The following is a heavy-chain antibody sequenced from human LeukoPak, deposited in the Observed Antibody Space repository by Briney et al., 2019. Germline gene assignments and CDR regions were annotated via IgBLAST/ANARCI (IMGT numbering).Heavy chain of an antibody. D-gene: IGHD3-3*01. Sequence: SETLSLTCAVYGGSFSGYYWGWIRQPPGKGLEWIGEINNSGSTNYNPSLKSRVTISVDTSKNQFSLKLSSVTAADTAVYYCARLTSGYLRFFDYWGQGTLVTVSS. J-gene: IGHJ4*02. CDR1: GGSFSGYY. V-gene: IGHV4-34*01. CDR2: INNSGST. CDR3: ARLTSGYLRFFDY.